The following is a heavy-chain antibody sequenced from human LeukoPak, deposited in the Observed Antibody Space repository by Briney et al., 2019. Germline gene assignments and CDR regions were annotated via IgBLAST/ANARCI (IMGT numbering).Heavy chain of an antibody. Sequence: GGSLRLSCAASGFTVTGNYISWVRQAPGKGLEWVSVIYSGGSTYYADSVKGRFTISRDNSKNTLYLQMNSLRAEDTAVYYCARLSYSSGWYFDYWGQGTLVTVSS. CDR1: GFTVTGNY. CDR3: ARLSYSSGWYFDY. J-gene: IGHJ4*02. V-gene: IGHV3-53*01. D-gene: IGHD6-19*01. CDR2: IYSGGST.